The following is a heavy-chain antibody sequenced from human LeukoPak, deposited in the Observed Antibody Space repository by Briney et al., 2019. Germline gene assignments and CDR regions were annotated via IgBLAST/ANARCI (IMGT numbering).Heavy chain of an antibody. J-gene: IGHJ4*02. D-gene: IGHD6-13*01. V-gene: IGHV3-11*01. CDR3: ARGSSSWDPYYFDY. CDR1: GFTFSDYY. CDR2: ISSSGSTI. Sequence: GGSLRLSCAASGFTFSDYYMRWIRQAPGKGLEWVSYISSSGSTIYYADSVKGRFTISRDNAKNSLYLQMNSLRAEDTAVYYCARGSSSWDPYYFDYWGQGTLVTVSS.